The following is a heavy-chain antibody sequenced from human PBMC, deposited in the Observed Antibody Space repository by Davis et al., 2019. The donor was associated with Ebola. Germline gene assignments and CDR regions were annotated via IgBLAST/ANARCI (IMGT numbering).Heavy chain of an antibody. Sequence: GESLKISCAASGFIFSSNYMSWVRQAPGKGLEWVSVIYSGGTTNYADSVKGRFTISRDNAKNTLYLQMNSLTAEDTAVYYCARVGAVTAFFDYWGQGTLVTVSS. D-gene: IGHD4-17*01. CDR3: ARVGAVTAFFDY. J-gene: IGHJ4*02. V-gene: IGHV3-53*01. CDR2: IYSGGTT. CDR1: GFIFSSNY.